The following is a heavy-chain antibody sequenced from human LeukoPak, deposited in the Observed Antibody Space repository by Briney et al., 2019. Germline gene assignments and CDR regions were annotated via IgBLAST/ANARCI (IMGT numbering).Heavy chain of an antibody. D-gene: IGHD3-22*01. CDR2: ISAYNGNT. V-gene: IGHV1-18*01. Sequence: ASVKVSCKASGYTFTSYGISWVRQAPGQGLEWMGWISAYNGNTNYAQKLQGRVTMTTDTSTSTAYMELRSLRSDDTAVYYCARDQDYYDSSGYRKYYYGMDVWGQGTTVTVSS. CDR1: GYTFTSYG. CDR3: ARDQDYYDSSGYRKYYYGMDV. J-gene: IGHJ6*02.